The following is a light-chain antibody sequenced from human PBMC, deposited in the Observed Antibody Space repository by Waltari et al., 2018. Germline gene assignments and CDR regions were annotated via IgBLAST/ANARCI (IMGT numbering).Light chain of an antibody. CDR3: QQYYTTPLT. Sequence: DIVMTQSPDSLAVSLGEWATINCKSSQSVLYSSNNRNYLTWYQQKPGQPPKLLIYWASIRESGVPDRFSGSGSGTDFTLTISSLQAEDVAVYYCQQYYTTPLTFGGGTKVEIK. CDR2: WAS. CDR1: QSVLYSSNNRNY. J-gene: IGKJ4*01. V-gene: IGKV4-1*01.